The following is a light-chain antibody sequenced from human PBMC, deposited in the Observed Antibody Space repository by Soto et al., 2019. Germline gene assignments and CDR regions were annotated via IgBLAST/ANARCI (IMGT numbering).Light chain of an antibody. Sequence: DIVMTQSPDSLAVSLGERATINCKSSQSVLYSSNNKNYLAWYQQIPGQPPKLLIYWASTRESGVPDRFSGSGSGKDFTLTISSLQAEDVAVYYCQQYYSTPPTFGQGTKVEIK. J-gene: IGKJ1*01. CDR1: QSVLYSSNNKNY. V-gene: IGKV4-1*01. CDR2: WAS. CDR3: QQYYSTPPT.